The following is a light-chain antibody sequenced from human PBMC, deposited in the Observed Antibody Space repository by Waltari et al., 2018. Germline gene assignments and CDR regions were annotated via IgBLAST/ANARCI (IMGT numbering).Light chain of an antibody. Sequence: QSALTQPASVSGSPGQSITISCTGTSSDVGFYNYVSWYQQHPGKAPKLMIYDGSERPSGVSNRCSGSKSGTTASLTISGLQAEDEADYYCNSYAGSSSWVFGGGTKLTVL. CDR2: DGS. J-gene: IGLJ3*02. CDR1: SSDVGFYNY. CDR3: NSYAGSSSWV. V-gene: IGLV2-14*01.